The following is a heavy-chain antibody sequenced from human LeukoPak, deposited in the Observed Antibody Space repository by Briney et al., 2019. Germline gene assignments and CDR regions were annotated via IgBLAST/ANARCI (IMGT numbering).Heavy chain of an antibody. D-gene: IGHD3-22*01. J-gene: IGHJ4*02. CDR3: ARAAYDSSGYYPH. V-gene: IGHV4-30-4*01. CDR2: IYYSGST. CDR1: GGSISSGDYY. Sequence: SETLSLTCTVSGGSISSGDYYWGWIRQPPGKGLEWIGYIYYSGSTYYNPSLKSRVTISVDTSKNQFSLKLSSVTAADTAVYYCARAAYDSSGYYPHWGQGTLVTVSS.